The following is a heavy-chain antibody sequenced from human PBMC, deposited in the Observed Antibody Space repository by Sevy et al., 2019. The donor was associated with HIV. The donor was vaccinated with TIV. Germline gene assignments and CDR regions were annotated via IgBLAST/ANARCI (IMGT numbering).Heavy chain of an antibody. D-gene: IGHD3-3*01. CDR3: ARVGRPSGGTYDFWMSSYYYYGMDV. V-gene: IGHV1-2*02. Sequence: ASVKVSCKASGYTFTGYYMHWVRQAPGQGLEWMGWINPNSGDTNYAQKFQGRVTMTRDTSISTAYMELSRLRSDDTAVYYCARVGRPSGGTYDFWMSSYYYYGMDVWGQGTTVTVSS. CDR2: INPNSGDT. CDR1: GYTFTGYY. J-gene: IGHJ6*02.